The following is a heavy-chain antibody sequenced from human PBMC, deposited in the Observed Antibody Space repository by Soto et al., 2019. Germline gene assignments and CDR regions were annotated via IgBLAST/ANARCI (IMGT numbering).Heavy chain of an antibody. CDR3: ARVSGSYYYGMDV. V-gene: IGHV4-4*02. CDR1: GGSISSSNW. Sequence: SETLSLTCAVSGGSISSSNWWSWVRQPPGKGLEWIGEIYHSGSTNYNPSLKSRVTISVDKSKNQFSLKLNSVAAADTAVYYCARVSGSYYYGMDVWGQGTTVTVS. J-gene: IGHJ6*02. CDR2: IYHSGST.